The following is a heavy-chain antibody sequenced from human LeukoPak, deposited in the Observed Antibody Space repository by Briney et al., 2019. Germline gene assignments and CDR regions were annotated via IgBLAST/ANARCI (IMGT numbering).Heavy chain of an antibody. D-gene: IGHD2-2*01. CDR1: GGSISSYY. CDR2: IYYSGST. Sequence: SETLSLTCTVSGGSISSYYWSWIRQPPGKGLEWIGYIYYSGSTNYNPSLKSRVTMSVDTSKNQFSLKLSSVTAADTAVYYCARDIVVVPAATYHYYYYMDVWGRGTTVTVSS. J-gene: IGHJ6*03. CDR3: ARDIVVVPAATYHYYYYMDV. V-gene: IGHV4-59*12.